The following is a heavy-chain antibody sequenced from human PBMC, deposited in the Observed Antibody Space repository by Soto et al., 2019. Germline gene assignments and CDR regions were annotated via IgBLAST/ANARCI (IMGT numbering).Heavy chain of an antibody. CDR1: GGTFSSYA. D-gene: IGHD6-19*01. Sequence: GASVKVSCKASGGTFSSYAISWVRQAPGQGLEWMGGIIPIFGTANYAQKFQGRVTITADKSTSTAYMELSSLRSEDTAVYYCARTSIAVAGTYYYYGMDVWGQGTTVTVS. CDR3: ARTSIAVAGTYYYYGMDV. J-gene: IGHJ6*02. CDR2: IIPIFGTA. V-gene: IGHV1-69*06.